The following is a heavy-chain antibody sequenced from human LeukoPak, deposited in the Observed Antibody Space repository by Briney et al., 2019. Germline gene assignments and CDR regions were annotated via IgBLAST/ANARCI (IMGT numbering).Heavy chain of an antibody. CDR1: GGSFSGYY. J-gene: IGHJ5*02. CDR3: ARRPWYAQFTS. D-gene: IGHD2-8*01. CDR2: INHSGST. V-gene: IGHV4-34*01. Sequence: SETLSLTCAVYGGSFSGYYWSWIRQPPGKGLEWIGEINHSGSTNYNPSLKSRVTISVDTSKNQFSLKLSSVTAADTAVYYCARRPWYAQFTSWGQGTLVTVSS.